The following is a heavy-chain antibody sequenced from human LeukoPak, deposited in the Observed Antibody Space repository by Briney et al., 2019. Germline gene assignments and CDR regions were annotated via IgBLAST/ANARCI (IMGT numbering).Heavy chain of an antibody. CDR3: ARGRTYYFDY. D-gene: IGHD3/OR15-3a*01. CDR2: IYSGGST. J-gene: IGHJ4*02. V-gene: IGHV3-53*04. Sequence: GGSLRLSCAASGFTVSSNYMSWVRQAPGKGLEWVSVIYSGGSTYYADSVKGRFTISRHNSKNTLYLHMNSLSAADTAVYYCARGRTYYFDYWGQGTLVTVSS. CDR1: GFTVSSNY.